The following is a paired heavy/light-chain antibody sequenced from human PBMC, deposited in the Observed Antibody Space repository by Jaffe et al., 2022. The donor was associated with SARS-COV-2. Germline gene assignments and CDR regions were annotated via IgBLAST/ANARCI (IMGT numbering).Heavy chain of an antibody. Sequence: QVQLQESGPGLVKPSQTLSLTCSVSGGSISSGSYYWSWIRQPAGKGLEWIGRIHTTGSINYNPSLRSRVTVSKDTSKNQFSLKLTSVTAADTAVYYCARGTYYYASGSHEYWGQGALVTVSS. J-gene: IGHJ4*02. CDR1: GGSISSGSYY. CDR3: ARGTYYYASGSHEY. V-gene: IGHV4-61*02. D-gene: IGHD3-10*01. CDR2: IHTTGSI.
Light chain of an antibody. CDR1: QSFSSTF. CDR2: GAS. J-gene: IGKJ4*01. CDR3: QQYGTSPL. V-gene: IGKV3-20*01. Sequence: EIVLTQSPGTLSLSPGERATLSCRASQSFSSTFLAWYQQRPGQAPRLLIYGASKRAAGIPDRFSGSASGTDFTLTINRLEPEDSAVYYCQQYGTSPLFGGGTKVEIK.